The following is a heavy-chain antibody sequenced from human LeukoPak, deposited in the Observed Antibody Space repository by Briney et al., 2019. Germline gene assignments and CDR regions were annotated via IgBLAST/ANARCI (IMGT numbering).Heavy chain of an antibody. CDR1: GFTFSSYS. J-gene: IGHJ4*02. D-gene: IGHD4-17*01. CDR2: ISSSSSYI. CDR3: ATIYGDYSTPLDY. V-gene: IGHV3-21*01. Sequence: PGGSLRLSCAASGFTFSSYSMNWVRQAPGKGLEWVSSISSSSSYIYYADSVKGRFTISRDNAKNSLYLQMNSLRAEDTAVYYCATIYGDYSTPLDYWGQGTLVTVSS.